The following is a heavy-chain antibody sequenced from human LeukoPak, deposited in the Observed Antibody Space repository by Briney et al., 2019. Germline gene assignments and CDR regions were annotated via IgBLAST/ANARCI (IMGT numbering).Heavy chain of an antibody. CDR3: ARGDRATVTLY. CDR2: INPSGGST. J-gene: IGHJ4*02. V-gene: IGHV1-46*01. CDR1: GYTFISCY. Sequence: GASVKVSCKACGYTFISCYIHWVRQAPGQGLEWMGIINPSGGSTSYAQKFQGRVTMTRDMSTSTVYMELSSLRSADTAVYYCARGDRATVTLYWGQGTLVTVST. D-gene: IGHD4-17*01.